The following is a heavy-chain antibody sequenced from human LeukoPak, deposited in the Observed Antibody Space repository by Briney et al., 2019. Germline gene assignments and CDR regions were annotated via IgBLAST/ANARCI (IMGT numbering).Heavy chain of an antibody. CDR1: GFTVYSND. J-gene: IGHJ4*02. Sequence: GGSLRLSCAASGFTVYSNDMTWVRQAPGKGLEWVPLIDSGGNTHYSDSVKGRFTISRDNSKNTLYLQMNSLRADDTAMYYCAKDAGTRWGQGTLVTVSS. CDR3: AKDAGTR. CDR2: IDSGGNT. V-gene: IGHV3-66*01.